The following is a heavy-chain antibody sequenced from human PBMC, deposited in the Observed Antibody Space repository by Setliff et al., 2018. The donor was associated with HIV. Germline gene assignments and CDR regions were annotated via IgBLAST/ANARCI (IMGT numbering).Heavy chain of an antibody. CDR2: IHPSGGST. V-gene: IGHV1-46*01. CDR3: ARVRYCSCGSCYGGEYWFDP. Sequence: GASVKVSCKASGYTFTSYYIHWVRQAPGQGLEWMGVIHPSGGSTSYAQSFQDRVTMTRDTSTSTVYMELSSLRSEDTAVYYCARVRYCSCGSCYGGEYWFDPWGQGAMVTVSS. CDR1: GYTFTSYY. D-gene: IGHD2-15*01. J-gene: IGHJ5*02.